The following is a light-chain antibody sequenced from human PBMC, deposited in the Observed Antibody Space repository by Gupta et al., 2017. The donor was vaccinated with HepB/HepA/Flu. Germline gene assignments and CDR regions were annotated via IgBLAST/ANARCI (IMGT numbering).Light chain of an antibody. Sequence: QSALTQPRPVSGSPGQSVTISCTGTTSDVGAYNYVSWYQQHPGKAPKLMVYSVNYRPSGVPDRFSGSKSANTAFLTISGLQPEDEADYYCCSYAGNSYVVGVGTQVTVL. CDR3: CSYAGNSYV. CDR1: TSDVGAYNY. V-gene: IGLV2-11*01. CDR2: SVN. J-gene: IGLJ1*01.